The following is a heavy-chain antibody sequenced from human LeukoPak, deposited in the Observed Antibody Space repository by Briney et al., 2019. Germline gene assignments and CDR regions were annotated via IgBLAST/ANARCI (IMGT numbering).Heavy chain of an antibody. V-gene: IGHV6-1*01. CDR3: AREAEITRFDY. D-gene: IGHD5-24*01. J-gene: IGHJ4*02. CDR2: TSYRSKWYN. CDR1: GDSVSTNSVA. Sequence: SQTLPLTCAISGDSVSTNSVAWNWIRQSPSRGLEWLGRTSYRSKWYNDYAVSVKSRITITPDTSKNQFSLQLNSVTPEDTAVYYCAREAEITRFDYRGQGTLVTVSS.